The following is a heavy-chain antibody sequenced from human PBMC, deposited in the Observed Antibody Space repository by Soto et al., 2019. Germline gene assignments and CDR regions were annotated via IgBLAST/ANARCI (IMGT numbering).Heavy chain of an antibody. CDR1: GYIFGNYD. J-gene: IGHJ5*02. CDR3: ARMATSGTLNWFDP. V-gene: IGHV1-8*01. Sequence: ASVKVSCKASGYIFGNYDISWVRQGTGQGLEWMGWMNPNSGKGGYAQKFQGRVTMTRDTSISTAYMELSSLTSDDTAIYYCARMATSGTLNWFDPWGQGXLVTVYS. CDR2: MNPNSGKG.